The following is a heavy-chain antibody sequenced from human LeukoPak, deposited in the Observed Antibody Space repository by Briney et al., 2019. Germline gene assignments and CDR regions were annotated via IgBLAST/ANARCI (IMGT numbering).Heavy chain of an antibody. CDR3: ARVTYYDFWSGYYRRKWFDP. Sequence: PSETLSLTCAVYGGSFSGYYWSWIRQPPGKGLEWIGEINHSGSTNYNPSLKSRVTISVDTSKNQFSLKLSSVTAADTAVYHCARVTYYDFWSGYYRRKWFDPWGQGTLVTVSS. CDR2: INHSGST. J-gene: IGHJ5*02. V-gene: IGHV4-34*01. CDR1: GGSFSGYY. D-gene: IGHD3-3*01.